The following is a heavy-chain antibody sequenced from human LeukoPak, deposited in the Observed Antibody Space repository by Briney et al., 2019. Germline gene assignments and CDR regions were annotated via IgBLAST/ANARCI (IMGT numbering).Heavy chain of an antibody. D-gene: IGHD3-10*01. Sequence: SETLSLTCAVYGGSFSGYYWSWIRQPPGKGLEWMGEINHSGSTNYNPSLKSRVTISVDTSKNQFSLKLSSVTAADTAVYYCARGLRRFGELRSNLDYWGQGTLVTVSS. J-gene: IGHJ4*02. CDR3: ARGLRRFGELRSNLDY. CDR2: INHSGST. CDR1: GGSFSGYY. V-gene: IGHV4-34*01.